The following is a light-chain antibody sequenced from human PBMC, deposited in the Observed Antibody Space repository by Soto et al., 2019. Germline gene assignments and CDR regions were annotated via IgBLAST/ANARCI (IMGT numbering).Light chain of an antibody. Sequence: QSVLTQPASVSGSPGQSITISCTGTSSDIGDYNYVSWYQQHPGKAPKLMIYEVRNRPSGVSSRFSGSKSGNTASLTISGRQAEDEADYFCTSYTTSDTFNVFGTGTKLTVL. CDR3: TSYTTSDTFNV. J-gene: IGLJ1*01. CDR1: SSDIGDYNY. CDR2: EVR. V-gene: IGLV2-14*01.